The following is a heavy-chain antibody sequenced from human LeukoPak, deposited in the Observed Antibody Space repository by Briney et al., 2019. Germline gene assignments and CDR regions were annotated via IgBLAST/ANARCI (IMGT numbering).Heavy chain of an antibody. CDR2: MNPNSGNT. V-gene: IGHV1-8*01. D-gene: IGHD6-13*01. Sequence: ASVKVSCKASGYTFTSYDINWVRQATGQGLEWMGWMNPNSGNTGYAQKFQGRVTMTRNTSISTAYMELSSLRSEDTAVYYCARYSSSWYEESYYYYMDVWGKGATVTVSS. CDR3: ARYSSSWYEESYYYYMDV. CDR1: GYTFTSYD. J-gene: IGHJ6*03.